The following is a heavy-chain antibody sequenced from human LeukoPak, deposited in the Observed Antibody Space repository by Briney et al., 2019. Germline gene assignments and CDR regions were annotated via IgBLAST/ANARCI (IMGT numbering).Heavy chain of an antibody. J-gene: IGHJ4*02. V-gene: IGHV3-30-3*01. CDR3: ASPFTSYCSSSRCRLLDY. Sequence: GGSLRLSCVGSGFTFSSNAMHWVRQAPGKGLEWVSFISYDGSNKDYADSVKGRFTISRDNSKNTLYLQLNSLKADDAAVYYCASPFTSYCSSSRCRLLDYWGQGALVTVSS. CDR1: GFTFSSNA. D-gene: IGHD2-2*01. CDR2: ISYDGSNK.